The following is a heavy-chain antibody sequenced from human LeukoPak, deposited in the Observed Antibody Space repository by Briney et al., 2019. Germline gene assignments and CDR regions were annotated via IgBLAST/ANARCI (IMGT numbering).Heavy chain of an antibody. D-gene: IGHD2-15*01. CDR3: AREEYCSGGSCYSGYSYYFDY. V-gene: IGHV1-69*05. Sequence: SVKVSCKASGGTFSSYAISWVRQAPGQGLEWMGGIIPIFGTANYAQKFQGRVTITTDESTSTAYMELGSLRSEDTAVYYCAREEYCSGGSCYSGYSYYFDYWGQGTLVTVSS. CDR2: IIPIFGTA. J-gene: IGHJ4*02. CDR1: GGTFSSYA.